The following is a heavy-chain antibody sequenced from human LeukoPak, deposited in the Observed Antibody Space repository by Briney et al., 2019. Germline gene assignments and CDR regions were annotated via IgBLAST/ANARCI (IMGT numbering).Heavy chain of an antibody. Sequence: PGGSLRLSCAASGFTFSDYYMSWLRQAPGKGLEWVSGISGSGGYTNYADSVRGRFTISRDNSKNTLYLQMNSLRAEDTAVYYCAKYGTYDDYPFDYWGQGTLVTVSS. CDR3: AKYGTYDDYPFDY. D-gene: IGHD4-17*01. J-gene: IGHJ4*02. V-gene: IGHV3-23*01. CDR1: GFTFSDYY. CDR2: ISGSGGYT.